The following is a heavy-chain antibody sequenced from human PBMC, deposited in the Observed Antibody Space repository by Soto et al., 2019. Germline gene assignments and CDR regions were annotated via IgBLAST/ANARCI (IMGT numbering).Heavy chain of an antibody. CDR3: AKDRRITMVRGVLRAFDS. D-gene: IGHD3-10*01. J-gene: IGHJ4*01. CDR2: ISGSGETP. Sequence: EVQLLESGGGLVQPGGSLRLSCAASGFTYDTYPLSWVRQAPGKGLEWVSGISGSGETPYYADSVKGQFTISRENYKNMLNLQMNSLRAEDTAVYYCAKDRRITMVRGVLRAFDSWGQGNLVTVSS. CDR1: GFTYDTYP. V-gene: IGHV3-23*01.